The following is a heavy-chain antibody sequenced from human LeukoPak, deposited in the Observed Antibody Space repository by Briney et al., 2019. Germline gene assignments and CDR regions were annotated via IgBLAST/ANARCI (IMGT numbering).Heavy chain of an antibody. CDR1: GDSISSSTYY. Sequence: NTSETLSLTCTVSGDSISSSTYYWGWIRQPPGKGLEWIGSIYYSGSTYYNPSLKSRVTISVDTSKNQFSLKLSSVTAADTAVYYCARGFRFLEWLMRGPYNWFDPWGQGTLVTVSS. CDR2: IYYSGST. J-gene: IGHJ5*02. CDR3: ARGFRFLEWLMRGPYNWFDP. D-gene: IGHD3-3*01. V-gene: IGHV4-39*07.